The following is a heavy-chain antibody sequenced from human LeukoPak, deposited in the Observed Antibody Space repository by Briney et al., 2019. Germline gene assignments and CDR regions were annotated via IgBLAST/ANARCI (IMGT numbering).Heavy chain of an antibody. CDR1: GYTFTGYY. D-gene: IGHD1-26*01. CDR2: INPNSGGT. Sequence: ASVKVSCKASGYTFTGYYMHWVRQAPGQGLEWMGWINPNSGGTNYAQKFQGRVTMTRDTSISTAYMEMSSLRSEDTAVYYCAKDASLGRGSYPDYWGQGTLVTVSS. CDR3: AKDASLGRGSYPDY. V-gene: IGHV1-2*02. J-gene: IGHJ4*02.